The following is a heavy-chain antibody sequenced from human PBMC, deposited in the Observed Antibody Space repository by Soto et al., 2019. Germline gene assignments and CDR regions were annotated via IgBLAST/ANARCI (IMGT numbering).Heavy chain of an antibody. CDR3: VRVYYDFWSGYSPGSMDV. CDR1: GYTFTSYG. D-gene: IGHD3-3*01. CDR2: ISAYNGNT. Sequence: GASVKVSCKASGYTFTSYGISWVRQAPGQGLEWMGWISAYNGNTNYAQKLQGRVTMTTDTSTSTAYMELRSLRSDDTAVYYCVRVYYDFWSGYSPGSMDVWGQGTTVTVSS. V-gene: IGHV1-18*01. J-gene: IGHJ6*02.